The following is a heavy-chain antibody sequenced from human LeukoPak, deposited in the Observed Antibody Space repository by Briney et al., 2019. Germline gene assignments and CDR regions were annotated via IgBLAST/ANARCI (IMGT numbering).Heavy chain of an antibody. V-gene: IGHV3-23*01. CDR2: ITSGFTP. Sequence: GGSLRLSCAASGLTFSDHAMSWFRQAPGKDLEWVAGITSGFTPHYADSVKGRFTISRDNSKNTVHLQLNSLRAEDTAIYYCAKDYSESRVTDVFFEYWGQGTLVTVSS. D-gene: IGHD2-15*01. CDR1: GLTFSDHA. J-gene: IGHJ4*02. CDR3: AKDYSESRVTDVFFEY.